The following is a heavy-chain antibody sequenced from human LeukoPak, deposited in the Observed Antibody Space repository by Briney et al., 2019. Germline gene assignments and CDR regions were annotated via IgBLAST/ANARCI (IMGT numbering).Heavy chain of an antibody. J-gene: IGHJ5*02. CDR3: ALIVVVATNPYNWFDP. V-gene: IGHV1-2*02. Sequence: ASVKVSCKASGYTSTGYYMHWVRQAPGQGLEWMGWINPNSGGTNYAQKFQGRVTMTRDTSISTAYMELSRLRSDDTAVYYCALIVVVATNPYNWFDPWGQGTLVTVSS. D-gene: IGHD2-15*01. CDR1: GYTSTGYY. CDR2: INPNSGGT.